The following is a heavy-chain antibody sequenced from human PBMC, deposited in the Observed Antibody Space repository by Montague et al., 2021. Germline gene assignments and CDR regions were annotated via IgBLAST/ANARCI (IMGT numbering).Heavy chain of an antibody. V-gene: IGHV3-23*01. J-gene: IGHJ4*02. D-gene: IGHD4-23*01. CDR1: GFTFSSYA. Sequence: SLRLSCAASGFTFSSYAMSWVRQAPGKGLEWVSAISGSGGRTYYADSVKGRFTISRDNSKNTLYLQMNSLRAEDTAVYYCANRPDITVVTLGGQGTLVTVSS. CDR2: ISGSGGRT. CDR3: ANRPDITVVTL.